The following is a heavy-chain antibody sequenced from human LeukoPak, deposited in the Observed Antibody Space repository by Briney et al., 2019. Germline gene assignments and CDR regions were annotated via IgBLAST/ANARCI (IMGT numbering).Heavy chain of an antibody. J-gene: IGHJ3*02. CDR2: INPNSGGT. D-gene: IGHD6-19*01. CDR3: ASLIAVAGTHRHDAFDI. V-gene: IGHV1-2*02. CDR1: GYTFTGYY. Sequence: GASVKVSCKASGYTFTGYYMHWVRQAPGQGLEWMGWINPNSGGTNYAQKFQGRVTMTRDTSISTAYMELSRLRSDDTAVYYCASLIAVAGTHRHDAFDIWGQGTMVTVSS.